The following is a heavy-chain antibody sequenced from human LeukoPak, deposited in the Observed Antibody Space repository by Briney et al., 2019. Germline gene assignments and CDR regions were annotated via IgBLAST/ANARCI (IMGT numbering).Heavy chain of an antibody. CDR1: GGTFSSYA. Sequence: ASVKVSCKASGGTFSSYAISWVRQAPGQAPEWMGWINPNSGDTGYGQKFQGRVTITRDTSISTVYMELSSLRSEDTAVYYCTRHTSPTFDYWGQGTLVTVSS. J-gene: IGHJ4*02. D-gene: IGHD2-2*01. CDR3: TRHTSPTFDY. V-gene: IGHV1-8*03. CDR2: INPNSGDT.